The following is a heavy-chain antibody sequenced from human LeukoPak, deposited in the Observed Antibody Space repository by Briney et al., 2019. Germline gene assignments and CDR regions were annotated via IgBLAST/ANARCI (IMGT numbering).Heavy chain of an antibody. CDR2: INSDGSWT. CDR1: GNYW. J-gene: IGHJ4*02. V-gene: IGHV3-74*01. D-gene: IGHD2-2*01. CDR3: VSFYETD. Sequence: GGSLRLSCAASGNYWMHWVRQAPGKGLVWVSHINSDGSWTGYADSVKGRFTISKDNAKNTVYLQMNNLRAEDTAVYYCVSFYETDWGRGTLVTVSS.